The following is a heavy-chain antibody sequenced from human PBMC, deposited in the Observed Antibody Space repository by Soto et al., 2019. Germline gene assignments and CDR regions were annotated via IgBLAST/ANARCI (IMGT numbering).Heavy chain of an antibody. CDR1: GFTFNNFA. Sequence: EVHLLGSGGDLVKPGGSLRLSCEVSGFTFNNFAMSWVRPSPGKGLEWVSTISSDGDLRHYAESVKGRFTISRDNSKSSRCLQMNSLRAEDTALYFCAKVRQRFLDILTGATNFDSWGQGTLVTVSS. J-gene: IGHJ4*02. D-gene: IGHD3-9*01. V-gene: IGHV3-23*01. CDR2: ISSDGDLR. CDR3: AKVRQRFLDILTGATNFDS.